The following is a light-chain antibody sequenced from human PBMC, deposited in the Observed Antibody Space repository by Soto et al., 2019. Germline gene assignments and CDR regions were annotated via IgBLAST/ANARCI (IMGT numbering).Light chain of an antibody. CDR3: QHRSNWLA. CDR1: QSVSSY. J-gene: IGKJ4*01. V-gene: IGKV3-11*01. Sequence: EIVLTQSPATLPLSPGERATLSCRASQSVSSYLAWYQQKPGQAPRLLIYDASNRSTGIPARFIGSGSGTDFTLTITSLEPYDFAVYYCQHRSNWLAFGGGTKVEIK. CDR2: DAS.